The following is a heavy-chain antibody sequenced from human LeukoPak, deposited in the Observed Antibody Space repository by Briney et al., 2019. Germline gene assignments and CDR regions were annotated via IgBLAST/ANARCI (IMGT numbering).Heavy chain of an antibody. Sequence: ASVKVSCKASGYTFTSYDINWVRQATGQGLEWMGWMNPNSGNTGYAQKFQGRVTMTRNTSISTAYMELSSLRSEDTAVYYCARVPPGIAVAGAYFDYWGQGTLVTVSS. V-gene: IGHV1-8*01. CDR3: ARVPPGIAVAGAYFDY. D-gene: IGHD6-19*01. CDR1: GYTFTSYD. J-gene: IGHJ4*02. CDR2: MNPNSGNT.